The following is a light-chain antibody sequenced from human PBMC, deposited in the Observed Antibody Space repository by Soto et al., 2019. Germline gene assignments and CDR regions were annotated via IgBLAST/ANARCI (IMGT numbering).Light chain of an antibody. CDR1: SRDVGANNDY. Sequence: QSAPTQPPSASGSPGQSVTISCTGTSRDVGANNDYVSWYQQHPGKVPKLMIYEVSKRPPGVPDRFSGSKSGNTASLTVSGLQADDEADYYCSSYAGSDNFVFGTGTKLTV. V-gene: IGLV2-8*01. CDR3: SSYAGSDNFV. J-gene: IGLJ1*01. CDR2: EVS.